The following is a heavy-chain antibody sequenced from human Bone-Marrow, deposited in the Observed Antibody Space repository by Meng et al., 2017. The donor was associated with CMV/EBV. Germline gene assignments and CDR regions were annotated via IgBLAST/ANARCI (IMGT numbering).Heavy chain of an antibody. CDR3: ARDLDIVVVPAAISYYYYYGMDV. Sequence: GGSLRLSCAASGFTVSSTYMNWVRQAPGKGLEWVSSISSSSSYIYYADSVKGRFTISRDNAKNSLYLQMNSLRAEDTAVYYCARDLDIVVVPAAISYYYYYGMDVWGQGTTVTVSS. CDR2: ISSSSSYI. CDR1: GFTVSSTY. V-gene: IGHV3-21*01. J-gene: IGHJ6*02. D-gene: IGHD2-2*02.